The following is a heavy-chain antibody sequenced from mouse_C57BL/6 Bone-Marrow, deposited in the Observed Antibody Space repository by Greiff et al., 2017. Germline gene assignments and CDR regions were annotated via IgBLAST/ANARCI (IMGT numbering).Heavy chain of an antibody. CDR1: GFTFSDFY. CDR3: ARGAILRYYFDY. V-gene: IGHV7-1*01. J-gene: IGHJ2*01. D-gene: IGHD2-10*02. Sequence: EVQLVESGGGLVQSGRSLRLSCATSGFTFSDFYMEWVRQAPGKGLEWIAASRNKANDYTTEYSASVRGRFIVSRDTSQSILYLQMNALRAEDTAMYYCARGAILRYYFDYWGQGTTLTVSS. CDR2: SRNKANDYTT.